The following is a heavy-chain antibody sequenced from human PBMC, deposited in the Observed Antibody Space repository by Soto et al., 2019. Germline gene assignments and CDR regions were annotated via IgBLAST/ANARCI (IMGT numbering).Heavy chain of an antibody. CDR3: AKDMEWGGMTTIHYFAS. CDR1: GFTVDDYA. CDR2: ISANGDNV. V-gene: IGHV3-9*01. D-gene: IGHD4-17*01. Sequence: GGSLRLSCVASGFTVDDYAMHWVRQAPGKGLEWVSGISANGDNVDYADSVKGRFTVSRDNAKNSLFLQMNSLRPEDTALYYCAKDMEWGGMTTIHYFASWGQGTQVTVSS. J-gene: IGHJ4*02.